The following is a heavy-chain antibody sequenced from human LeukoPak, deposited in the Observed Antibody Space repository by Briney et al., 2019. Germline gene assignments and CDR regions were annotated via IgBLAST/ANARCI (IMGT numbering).Heavy chain of an antibody. CDR1: GDSISSSSYY. J-gene: IGHJ4*02. CDR2: IYYRGST. D-gene: IGHD3-22*01. CDR3: ARRRYYDSTGYLD. V-gene: IGHV4-39*01. Sequence: KSSQTLSLTCTISGDSISSSSYYWGWIRQPPGKGLEWIGDIYYRGSTYYNPSLKSRVSISIDTSNNQFSLTLNSVTAADTALYFCARRRYYDSTGYLDWGQGTLVTVSS.